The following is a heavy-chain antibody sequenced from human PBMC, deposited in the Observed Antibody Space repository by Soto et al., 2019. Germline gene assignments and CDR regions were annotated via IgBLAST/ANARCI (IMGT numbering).Heavy chain of an antibody. Sequence: QVQLVESGGGVVQPGRSLRLSCAASGFTFSSYGMHWVRQAPGKGLEWVAVIWYDGSNKYYADSVKGRFTISRDNSKNTLYLQMNSLRAEDTAVYYCARDGQREWLLDYGMDVWGQGTTVTVSS. V-gene: IGHV3-33*01. D-gene: IGHD3-3*01. CDR3: ARDGQREWLLDYGMDV. CDR2: IWYDGSNK. J-gene: IGHJ6*02. CDR1: GFTFSSYG.